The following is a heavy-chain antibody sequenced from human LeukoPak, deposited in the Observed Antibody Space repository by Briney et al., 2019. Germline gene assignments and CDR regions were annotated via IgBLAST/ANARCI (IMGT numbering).Heavy chain of an antibody. CDR3: AREGGYFRPLDY. CDR2: VHLDGRT. Sequence: PSETLSLTCGVSGGSISTTNWWTWVRQPPGKGLEWIGEVHLDGRTSYNPSLESRVTMSVDLSENHMSLKLTSVTAADTAVYYCAREGGYFRPLDYMGQGTLVTVSS. D-gene: IGHD3-22*01. J-gene: IGHJ4*02. CDR1: GGSISTTNW. V-gene: IGHV4-4*02.